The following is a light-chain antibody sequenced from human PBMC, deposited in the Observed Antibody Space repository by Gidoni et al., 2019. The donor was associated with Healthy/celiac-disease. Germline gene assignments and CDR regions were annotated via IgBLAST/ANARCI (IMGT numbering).Light chain of an antibody. CDR3: QQYNSYSGYT. J-gene: IGKJ2*01. CDR1: QSISSW. CDR2: KAS. Sequence: DIQMTQSPSTLSASVGDRVTITCRASQSISSWLAWYQQKPGKAPKLLIYKASSLESGVPSRLSGSGSGTEFTLTISSLQPDDFATYYCQQYNSYSGYTFGQXTKLEIK. V-gene: IGKV1-5*03.